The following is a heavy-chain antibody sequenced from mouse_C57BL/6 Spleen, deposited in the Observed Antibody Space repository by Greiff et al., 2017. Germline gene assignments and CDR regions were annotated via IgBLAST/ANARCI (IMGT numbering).Heavy chain of an antibody. CDR1: GFTFTDYY. J-gene: IGHJ4*01. V-gene: IGHV7-3*01. Sequence: EVMLVESGGGLVQPGGSLSLSCAASGFTFTDYYMSWVRQPPGKALEWLSFIRNKANGYTTEYSASVKGRFTISRDNSQSILYLQMNALRAEDSATYYCARYESHYYAMDYWGQGTSVTVSS. CDR2: IRNKANGYTT. CDR3: ARYESHYYAMDY.